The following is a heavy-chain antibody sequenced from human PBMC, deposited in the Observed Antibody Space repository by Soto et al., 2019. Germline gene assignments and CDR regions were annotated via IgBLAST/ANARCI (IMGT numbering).Heavy chain of an antibody. CDR1: GGSFSGYY. CDR3: ASGGLFCSGGSCYLDY. Sequence: QVQLQQWGAGLLKPSETLSLTCAVYGGSFSGYYWSWIRQPPGKGLEWIGEINHSGNTNYNPSLKRRVTISVDTFKNQFSLKLSYVTAADTAVYYCASGGLFCSGGSCYLDYWGQGTLVNVSS. J-gene: IGHJ4*02. CDR2: INHSGNT. V-gene: IGHV4-34*01. D-gene: IGHD2-15*01.